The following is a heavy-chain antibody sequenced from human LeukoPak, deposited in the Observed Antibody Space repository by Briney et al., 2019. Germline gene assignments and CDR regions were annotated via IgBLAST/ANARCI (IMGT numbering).Heavy chain of an antibody. J-gene: IGHJ5*01. CDR2: IYYSGST. V-gene: IGHV4-39*01. Sequence: SETLSLTCTVAGGSISSSSYYWGWIRQPPGKGLEWIGSIYYSGSTYYNPSLKSRVTISVDTSKNQFSLKLSSVTAADTAVYYCARHPVRYCSGDNCFVPWLDPWGQRSLVTVSS. CDR3: ARHPVRYCSGDNCFVPWLDP. D-gene: IGHD2-15*01. CDR1: GGSISSSSYY.